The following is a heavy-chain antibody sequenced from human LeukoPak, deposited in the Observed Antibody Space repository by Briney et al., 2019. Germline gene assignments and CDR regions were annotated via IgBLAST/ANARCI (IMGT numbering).Heavy chain of an antibody. CDR1: GYTFTSDY. V-gene: IGHV1-8*02. J-gene: IGHJ5*02. D-gene: IGHD2-8*02. Sequence: ASVKVSCKASGYTFTSDYIHWVRQATGQGLGWMGWMNPNSGNTGYAQKFQGRVTMTRNTSISTAYMELSSLRSEDTAVYYCARAGRNWFDPWGQGTLVTVSS. CDR3: ARAGRNWFDP. CDR2: MNPNSGNT.